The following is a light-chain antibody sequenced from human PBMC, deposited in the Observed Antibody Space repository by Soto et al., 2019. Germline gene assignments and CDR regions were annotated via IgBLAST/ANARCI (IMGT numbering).Light chain of an antibody. V-gene: IGKV3-11*01. CDR1: QRISGY. Sequence: EIVLTQSPATLSLSPGDRATLSCRASQRISGYLAWYQQKPGRSPRLLMYDTSNRATGIPARFRGSGSGTDFTLTISNLEPEDFAVYYCQERSNFGQGTKLEIK. J-gene: IGKJ2*01. CDR2: DTS. CDR3: QERSN.